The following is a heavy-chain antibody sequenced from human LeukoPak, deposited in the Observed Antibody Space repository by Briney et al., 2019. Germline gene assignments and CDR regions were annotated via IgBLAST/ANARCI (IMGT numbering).Heavy chain of an antibody. CDR1: GYSITSGYY. J-gene: IGHJ4*02. CDR3: ARHLYSGYELDY. V-gene: IGHV4-38-2*02. CDR2: IYHSGST. D-gene: IGHD5-12*01. Sequence: SETLSLTCTVSGYSITSGYYWGWMRQPPGKGLEWIGSIYHSGSTYYNPSLKSRVTISVDTSKNQFSLKLSSVTAADAAVYYCARHLYSGYELDYWGQGTLVTVSS.